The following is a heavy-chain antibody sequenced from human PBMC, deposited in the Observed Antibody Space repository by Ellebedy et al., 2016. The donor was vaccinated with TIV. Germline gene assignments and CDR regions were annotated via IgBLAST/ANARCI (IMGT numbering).Heavy chain of an antibody. V-gene: IGHV3-48*01. D-gene: IGHD5-24*01. CDR2: ICSSSSTI. CDR3: ARGASRWLQPRYYFDY. Sequence: GESLKISCVASGFTFSTYSMNWVRQAPGKGLEWVSYICSSSSTIYYADSVKGRFTISRDNSQNTLYLQMNSLRAEDTAVYYCARGASRWLQPRYYFDYWGQGTLVTASS. J-gene: IGHJ4*02. CDR1: GFTFSTYS.